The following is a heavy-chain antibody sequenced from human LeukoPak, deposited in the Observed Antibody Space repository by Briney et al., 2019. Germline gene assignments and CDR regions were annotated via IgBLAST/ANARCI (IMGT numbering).Heavy chain of an antibody. Sequence: GGSLRLSCAASGFTVSSNYMSWVRQAPGKGLEWVSVIYSGGSTYYADSVKGRFTISRDNSKNTLYLQMNSLRAEDAAVYYCAKGTKPVMTIPDYWGQGILVTVSS. CDR3: AKGTKPVMTIPDY. V-gene: IGHV3-53*01. CDR2: IYSGGST. J-gene: IGHJ4*02. CDR1: GFTVSSNY. D-gene: IGHD1/OR15-1a*01.